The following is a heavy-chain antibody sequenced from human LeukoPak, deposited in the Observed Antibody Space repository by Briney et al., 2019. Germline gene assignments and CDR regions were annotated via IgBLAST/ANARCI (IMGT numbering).Heavy chain of an antibody. CDR1: GGSISSYY. D-gene: IGHD2-2*01. CDR3: ARDPSSWGGSFDY. V-gene: IGHV4-59*01. J-gene: IGHJ4*02. Sequence: SETLSLTCTVSGGSISSYYWSWIRQPPGKGLDWIGYIYYSGSTNYNPSLKSRVTISVDTSKNQFSLKLSSVNAADTAVYYCARDPSSWGGSFDYWGQGTLVTVSS. CDR2: IYYSGST.